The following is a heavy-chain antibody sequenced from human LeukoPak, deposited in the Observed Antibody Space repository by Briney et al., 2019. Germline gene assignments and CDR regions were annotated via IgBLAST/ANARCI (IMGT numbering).Heavy chain of an antibody. Sequence: SETLSLTCTVSGGSISSSSYDWGWIRQPPGKGLEWIGSIYYSVSTYYNPCLKSRVTISVDTSKNQFSLTLSSVTAAETAVYYCARDLELRSFSNWFDPWGQGTLVTVSS. CDR2: IYYSVST. CDR1: GGSISSSSYD. D-gene: IGHD5-12*01. V-gene: IGHV4-39*07. CDR3: ARDLELRSFSNWFDP. J-gene: IGHJ5*02.